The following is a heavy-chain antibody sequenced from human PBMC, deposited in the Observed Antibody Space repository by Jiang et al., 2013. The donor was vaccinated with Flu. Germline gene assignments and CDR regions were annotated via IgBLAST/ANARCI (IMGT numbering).Heavy chain of an antibody. J-gene: IGHJ4*02. D-gene: IGHD4/OR15-4a*01. V-gene: IGHV1-3*01. Sequence: GAEVKKPGASVKVSCEASGYTFTTHDIHWVRQAPGQRLEWMGWLNSANGSPKYSQEFQGRVTITWDTSASAVYMELSSLRSEDSAIYYCARRPLIGAFDYWGQGTLVTVSS. CDR3: ARRPLIGAFDY. CDR1: GYTFTTHD. CDR2: LNSANGSP.